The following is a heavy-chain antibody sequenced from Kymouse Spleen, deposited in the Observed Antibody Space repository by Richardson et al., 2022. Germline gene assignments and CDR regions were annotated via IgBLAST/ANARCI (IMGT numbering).Heavy chain of an antibody. J-gene: IGHJ3*02. CDR1: GFTFSSYG. V-gene: IGHV3-30*18. CDR3: AKRAFSYSSSPDDAFDI. D-gene: IGHD6-6*01. Sequence: QVQLVESGGGVVQPGRSLRLSCAASGFTFSSYGMHWVRQAPGKGLEWVAVISYDGSNKYYADSVKGRFTISRDNSKNTLYLQMNSLRAEDTAVYYCAKRAFSYSSSPDDAFDIWGQGTMVTVSS. CDR2: ISYDGSNK.